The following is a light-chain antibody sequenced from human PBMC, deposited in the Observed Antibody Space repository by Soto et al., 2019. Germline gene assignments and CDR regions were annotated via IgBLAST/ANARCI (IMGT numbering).Light chain of an antibody. V-gene: IGKV1-5*01. Sequence: DIQMTHSPSTLSASVGDRVTITCRASQSISSWLAWYQQKPGKAPKLLIYDASSLGSGVPSRFSGSGSGTEFTLTISSLQPDDFATYYCQQYNSYSTFGQGTRLEIK. CDR3: QQYNSYST. CDR1: QSISSW. J-gene: IGKJ5*01. CDR2: DAS.